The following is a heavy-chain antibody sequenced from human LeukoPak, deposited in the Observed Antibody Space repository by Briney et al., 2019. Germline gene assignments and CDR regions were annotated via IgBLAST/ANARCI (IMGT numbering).Heavy chain of an antibody. J-gene: IGHJ4*02. V-gene: IGHV3-49*04. CDR3: TRDLCSSTSCYAPFDY. CDR1: GFTFGDYA. D-gene: IGHD2-2*01. CDR2: IRSKAYGGTT. Sequence: PGRSLRLSCTASGFTFGDYAMSWVRQAPGKGLEWVAFIRSKAYGGTTEYAVSVKGRFTISRDDSKSIAYLQMNSLKTEDTAVYYCTRDLCSSTSCYAPFDYWGQGTLVTVSS.